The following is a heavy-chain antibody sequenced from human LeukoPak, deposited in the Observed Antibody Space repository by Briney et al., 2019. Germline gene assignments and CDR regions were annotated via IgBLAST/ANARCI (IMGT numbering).Heavy chain of an antibody. Sequence: GESLKISCKGSGYSFTSYWIGWVRQMPGKGLEWMGIIYPGDSDTRYSPSFQGQVTISADKSISTAYLQWSSLKASDTAMYYCARRPTYYDFWSGPSGDAFDIWGQGTMDIVSS. J-gene: IGHJ3*02. CDR2: IYPGDSDT. D-gene: IGHD3-3*01. CDR1: GYSFTSYW. V-gene: IGHV5-51*01. CDR3: ARRPTYYDFWSGPSGDAFDI.